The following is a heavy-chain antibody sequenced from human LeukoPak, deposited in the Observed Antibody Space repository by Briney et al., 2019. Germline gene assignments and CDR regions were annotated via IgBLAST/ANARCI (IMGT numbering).Heavy chain of an antibody. J-gene: IGHJ4*02. D-gene: IGHD3-9*01. CDR2: IYPGDSDT. CDR1: GYSFTSYW. V-gene: IGHV5-51*01. Sequence: GESLKISCKGSGYSFTSYWIGWVRQMPGKGLEWMGIIYPGDSDTRYSPSFQGQVTISADKSISTAYLQWSSLKASDTAMYYCARRAVDYDILTGYYSLYYFDYWGQGTLVTVSS. CDR3: ARRAVDYDILTGYYSLYYFDY.